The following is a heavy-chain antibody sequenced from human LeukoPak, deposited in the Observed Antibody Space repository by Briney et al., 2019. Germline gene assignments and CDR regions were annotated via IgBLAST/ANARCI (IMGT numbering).Heavy chain of an antibody. CDR2: IYYSGST. Sequence: KSSETLSLTCTVSGGSISSSSYYWGWIRQPPGKGLEWIGSIYYSGSTYYNPSLKSRVTISVDTSKNQFSLKLSSVTAADTTVYYCARDSEYYDYVWGSYRHYFDYWGQGTLVTVSS. D-gene: IGHD3-16*02. CDR1: GGSISSSSYY. J-gene: IGHJ4*02. CDR3: ARDSEYYDYVWGSYRHYFDY. V-gene: IGHV4-39*07.